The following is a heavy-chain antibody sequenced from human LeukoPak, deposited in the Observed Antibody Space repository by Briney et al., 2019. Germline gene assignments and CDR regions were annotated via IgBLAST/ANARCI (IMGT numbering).Heavy chain of an antibody. V-gene: IGHV4-59*01. CDR1: GGSISSYY. CDR3: ARDNLVDTGNNWFDP. Sequence: SETLSLTCTVSGGSISSYYWSWIRQPPGKGLEWIGYIYYSGSTNYNPSLKSRVTISVDTSKDQFSLKLSSVTAADTAVYYCARDNLVDTGNNWFDPWGQGTLVTVSS. J-gene: IGHJ5*02. D-gene: IGHD5-18*01. CDR2: IYYSGST.